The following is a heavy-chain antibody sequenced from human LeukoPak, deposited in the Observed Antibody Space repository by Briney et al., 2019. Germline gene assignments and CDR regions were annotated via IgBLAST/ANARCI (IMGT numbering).Heavy chain of an antibody. V-gene: IGHV3-15*01. CDR1: GFTFSSYS. D-gene: IGHD3-10*02. CDR3: TTDLYGRGVY. J-gene: IGHJ4*02. CDR2: IKSKTDGGTT. Sequence: GGSLRLSCEVSGFTFSSYSMNWVRQAPGKGLEWVGRIKSKTDGGTTDYAAPVKGRFTISRDDSKNTLYLQMNSLKTEDTAVYYCTTDLYGRGVYWGQGTLVTVSS.